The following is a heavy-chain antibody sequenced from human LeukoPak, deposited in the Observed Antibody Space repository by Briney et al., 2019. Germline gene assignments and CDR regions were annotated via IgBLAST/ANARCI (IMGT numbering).Heavy chain of an antibody. Sequence: GGSLRLSCAASGFTFSSYAMHWVRQAPGKGLEWVAVISYDGSNKYYADSVKGRFSISRDNSKNTLYLQMNSLRAEDTAVYYCARDEGYYDSDYGMDVWGQGTTVTVSS. CDR1: GFTFSSYA. J-gene: IGHJ6*02. V-gene: IGHV3-30*04. CDR3: ARDEGYYDSDYGMDV. CDR2: ISYDGSNK. D-gene: IGHD3-22*01.